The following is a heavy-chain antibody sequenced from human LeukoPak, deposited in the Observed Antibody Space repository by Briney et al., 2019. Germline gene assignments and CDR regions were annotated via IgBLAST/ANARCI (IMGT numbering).Heavy chain of an antibody. CDR3: ATPWDYGAH. CDR2: ISSSGTTI. CDR1: GFTFHIYA. D-gene: IGHD4-17*01. V-gene: IGHV3-48*03. J-gene: IGHJ4*02. Sequence: GGSLRLSCAASGFTFHIYAMNWVRQAPGKGLEWVSYISSSGTTIYYADSVKGRFTISRDNAKNSLYLQMNSLRAEDTAVYYCATPWDYGAHWGQGTLVTVSS.